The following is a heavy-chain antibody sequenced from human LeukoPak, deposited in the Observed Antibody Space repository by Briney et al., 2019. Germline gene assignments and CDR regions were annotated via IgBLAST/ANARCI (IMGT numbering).Heavy chain of an antibody. CDR3: ARGPTKGNAFDI. CDR1: GFTFSSYW. CDR2: IRQDGSEK. J-gene: IGHJ3*02. Sequence: GSLRLSCAASGFTFSSYWMSWVRQAPGKGLEWVANIRQDGSEKYYVDSVKGRFTISRGNAKNSLYLQMNSLRAEDTAVYYCARGPTKGNAFDIWGQGTMVTVSS. D-gene: IGHD2-8*01. V-gene: IGHV3-7*01.